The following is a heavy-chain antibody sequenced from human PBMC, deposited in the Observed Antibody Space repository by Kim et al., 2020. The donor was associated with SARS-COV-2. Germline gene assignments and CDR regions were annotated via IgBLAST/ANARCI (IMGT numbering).Heavy chain of an antibody. CDR2: INHSGST. CDR1: GGSFSGYY. V-gene: IGHV4-34*01. CDR3: ARREGYGGNSIDY. J-gene: IGHJ4*02. D-gene: IGHD2-21*02. Sequence: SETLSLTCAVYGGSFSGYYWSWIRQPPGKGLEWIGEINHSGSTNYNPSLKSRVTISVDTSKNQFSLELSSVTAADTAVYYCARREGYGGNSIDYWGQGTLVTVSS.